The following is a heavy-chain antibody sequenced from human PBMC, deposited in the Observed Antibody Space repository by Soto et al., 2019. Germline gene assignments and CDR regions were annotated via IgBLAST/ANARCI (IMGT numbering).Heavy chain of an antibody. CDR3: AREYYDSSGYYCYFDY. Sequence: EVQLVESGGGFVQPGGSLRLSCAASGFTFSSYWMSWVRQAPGKGLEWVANIKQDGSEKYYVDSVKGRFTISRDNAKNSLYLQMNSLRAEDTAVYYCAREYYDSSGYYCYFDYWGQGTLVTVSS. V-gene: IGHV3-7*01. D-gene: IGHD3-22*01. CDR2: IKQDGSEK. J-gene: IGHJ4*02. CDR1: GFTFSSYW.